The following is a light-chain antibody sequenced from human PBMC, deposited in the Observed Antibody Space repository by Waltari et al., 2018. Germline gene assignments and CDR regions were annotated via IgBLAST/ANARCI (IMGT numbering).Light chain of an antibody. V-gene: IGKV1-33*01. Sequence: DIQMTQSTSSLSASVGDRVTITCRASQGISNWLAWYQQRPGKAPKLLIYRASNLETGVPSRFSGSGSGTDFTLTISSLQPEDIATYYCQQHDISPWTFGQGTKVEIK. J-gene: IGKJ1*01. CDR2: RAS. CDR1: QGISNW. CDR3: QQHDISPWT.